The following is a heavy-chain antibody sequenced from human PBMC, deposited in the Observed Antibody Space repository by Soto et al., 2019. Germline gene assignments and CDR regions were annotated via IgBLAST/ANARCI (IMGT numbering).Heavy chain of an antibody. D-gene: IGHD3-10*01. V-gene: IGHV1-46*01. CDR1: GYTFSTYY. Sequence: QVQLVQSGAEVKKPGASVRLSCKTSGYTFSTYYMHWVRLAPGQGLEWMGMINPSGGSTRFAQKVNGRLIMTKDPSTSTDYMELSSLRSEDTAVYFCATLPASESYSPRLVREYSAMDVWSQGTTVSV. CDR3: ATLPASESYSPRLVREYSAMDV. CDR2: INPSGGST. J-gene: IGHJ6*02.